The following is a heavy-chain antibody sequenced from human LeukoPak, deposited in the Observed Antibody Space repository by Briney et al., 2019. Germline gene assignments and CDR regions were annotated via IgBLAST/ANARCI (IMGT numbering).Heavy chain of an antibody. J-gene: IGHJ3*02. CDR1: GGSIRSYY. V-gene: IGHV4-59*01. Sequence: SETLSLTCSVSGGSIRSYYWSWVRQPPGKGLEWIGYIYYSGSSNYSPSLKSRVTISVDTSKNQFSLKLSSVTAADTAVYYCATYYDFWSGYDGAFDIWGQGTMVTVSS. D-gene: IGHD3-3*01. CDR3: ATYYDFWSGYDGAFDI. CDR2: IYYSGSS.